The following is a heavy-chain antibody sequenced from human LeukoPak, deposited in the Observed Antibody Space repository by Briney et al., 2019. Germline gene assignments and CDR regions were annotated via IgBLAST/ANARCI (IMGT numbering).Heavy chain of an antibody. CDR3: ATDRYSSSWYYFDY. J-gene: IGHJ4*02. Sequence: VASVKVSCKVSGYALTELSMHWVRQAPGKGLEWMGGFDPEDGETIYAQKFQGRVTMTEDTSTDTAYMELSSLRSEDTAVYYCATDRYSSSWYYFDYWGQGTLVTVSS. D-gene: IGHD6-13*01. V-gene: IGHV1-24*01. CDR2: FDPEDGET. CDR1: GYALTELS.